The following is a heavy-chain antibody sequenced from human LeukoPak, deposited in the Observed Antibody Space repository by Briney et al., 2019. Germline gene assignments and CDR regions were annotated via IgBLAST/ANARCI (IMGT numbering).Heavy chain of an antibody. Sequence: GGSLRLSCAASRFTFSIYGMHWVRQAPGKGPEWVAAISYDGNSKYYADSVKGRFAISRDNSKNTLYLQMNSLRTDDTAVYYCARGIYSNGNMNDYWGQGTLVTVSS. CDR1: RFTFSIYG. CDR2: ISYDGNSK. V-gene: IGHV3-30*09. J-gene: IGHJ4*02. CDR3: ARGIYSNGNMNDY. D-gene: IGHD4-11*01.